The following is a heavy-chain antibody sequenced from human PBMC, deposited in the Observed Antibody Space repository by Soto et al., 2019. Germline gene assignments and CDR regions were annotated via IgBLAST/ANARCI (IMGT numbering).Heavy chain of an antibody. Sequence: SETLSLTCAVSSDSISRSHWLTWVRQSPGKGLEWLGDIYYSGRVYYNPSLRSRISISMDKSNNQFSLNLSSVTAADTAVYYCARHSSGSSSSWSPVWGQGTMVTVSS. V-gene: IGHV4-4*02. CDR1: SDSISRSHW. D-gene: IGHD6-13*01. J-gene: IGHJ3*01. CDR2: IYYSGRV. CDR3: ARHSSGSSSSWSPV.